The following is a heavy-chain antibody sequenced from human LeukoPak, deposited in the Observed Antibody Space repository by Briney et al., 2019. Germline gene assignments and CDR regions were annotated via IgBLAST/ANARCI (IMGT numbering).Heavy chain of an antibody. Sequence: SETLSLTCAVYGGSFSGYDWSWIRQPPGRGLEWIGEINHSGSTNYNPSLKSRVTISVDTSKNQFSLKLSSVTAADTAVYYCARTTVTTDGWFDPWGQGTLVTVSS. D-gene: IGHD4-17*01. CDR1: GGSFSGYD. CDR2: INHSGST. V-gene: IGHV4-34*01. J-gene: IGHJ5*02. CDR3: ARTTVTTDGWFDP.